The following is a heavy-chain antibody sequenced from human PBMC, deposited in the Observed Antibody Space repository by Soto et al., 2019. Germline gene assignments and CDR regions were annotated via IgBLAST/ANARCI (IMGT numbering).Heavy chain of an antibody. V-gene: IGHV3-7*05. Sequence: PGGSLRLSCAASGFTFSSYWMSWVRQAPGKGLEWVANIKQDGSEKYYVDSVKGRFTISRDNAKNSLYLQMNSLRAEDTAVYYCARDQGEGYYDFWSGAFKNGMDVWGQGTTVTVSS. CDR1: GFTFSSYW. J-gene: IGHJ6*02. D-gene: IGHD3-3*01. CDR3: ARDQGEGYYDFWSGAFKNGMDV. CDR2: IKQDGSEK.